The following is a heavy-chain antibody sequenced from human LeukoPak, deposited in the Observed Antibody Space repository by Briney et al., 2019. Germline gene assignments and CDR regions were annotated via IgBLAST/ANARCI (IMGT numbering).Heavy chain of an antibody. CDR1: GFTFRSYS. J-gene: IGHJ5*02. CDR3: ASLYGSGPNWFDP. CDR2: ISSSSSTI. V-gene: IGHV3-48*01. Sequence: GGSLRLSCAASGFTFRSYSMNWVRQAPGKGLEWVSYISSSSSTIYYAHSVKGRFTIPRDNDKNSLYLQMNSLRAEDTAVYYCASLYGSGPNWFDPWGQGTLVTVSS. D-gene: IGHD3-10*01.